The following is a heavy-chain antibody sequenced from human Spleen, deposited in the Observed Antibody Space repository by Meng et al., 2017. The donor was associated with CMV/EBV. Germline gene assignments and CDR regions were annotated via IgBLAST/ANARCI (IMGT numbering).Heavy chain of an antibody. D-gene: IGHD3-22*01. CDR1: GFTFSSYS. Sequence: GESLKISCAASGFTFSSYSMNWVRQAPGKGLEWVSYISSSSSTIYYADSVKGRFTISRDNAKNSLHLQMNSLRAEDTAVYYCARSGLNFDCWGQGTLVTVSS. V-gene: IGHV3-48*04. CDR3: ARSGLNFDC. J-gene: IGHJ4*02. CDR2: ISSSSSTI.